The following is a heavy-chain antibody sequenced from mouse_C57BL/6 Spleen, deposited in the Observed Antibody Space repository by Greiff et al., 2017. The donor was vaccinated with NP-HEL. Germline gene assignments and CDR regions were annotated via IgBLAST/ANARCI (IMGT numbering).Heavy chain of an antibody. V-gene: IGHV5-4*03. CDR2: ISDGGSYT. CDR1: GFTFSSYA. J-gene: IGHJ3*01. CDR3: ARGPWAY. Sequence: EVMLVESGGGLVKPGGSLKLSCAASGFTFSSYAMSWVRQTPEKRLEWVATISDGGSYTYYPDNVKGRFTISRDNAKNNLYLQMSHLKSEDTAMYYCARGPWAYWGQGTLVTVSA.